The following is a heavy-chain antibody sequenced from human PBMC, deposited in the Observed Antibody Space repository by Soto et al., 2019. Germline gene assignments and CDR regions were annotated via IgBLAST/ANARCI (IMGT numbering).Heavy chain of an antibody. CDR2: ISSSGSTI. CDR1: GFTFSDYY. J-gene: IGHJ6*02. Sequence: GGSLRLSCAASGFTFSDYYMSWIRQAPGKGLEWVSYISSSGSTIYYADSVKGRFTISRDNAKNSLYLQMNSLRAEDTAVYYCARDESRTYYYGMDVWGQGTTVTVSS. V-gene: IGHV3-11*01. CDR3: ARDESRTYYYGMDV.